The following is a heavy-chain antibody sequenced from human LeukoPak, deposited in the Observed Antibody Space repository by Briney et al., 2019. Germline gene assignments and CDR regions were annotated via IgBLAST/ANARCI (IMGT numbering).Heavy chain of an antibody. J-gene: IGHJ4*02. V-gene: IGHV3-53*01. CDR2: IYSGGST. CDR3: ARDLGYSYGYVY. Sequence: PGGSLRLSCAASGFTVSSNYMSWVRQAPGKGLEWVSVIYSGGSTYYADSVKGRFTISRDNSKNTQYLQMNSLRAEDTAVYYCARDLGYSYGYVYWGQGTLVTVSS. D-gene: IGHD5-18*01. CDR1: GFTVSSNY.